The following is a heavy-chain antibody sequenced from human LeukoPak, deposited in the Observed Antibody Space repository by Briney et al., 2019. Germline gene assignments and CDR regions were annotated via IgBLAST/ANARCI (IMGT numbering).Heavy chain of an antibody. Sequence: PGGSLRLSCAASGFTFSSYWMSWVRQAPGKGLEWVANIKQDGSEKYYVDSVRGRFTISRDNAKNSLYLQMNSLRAEDTAVYYCARALPRDYFDYWGQGTLVTVSS. V-gene: IGHV3-7*01. CDR3: ARALPRDYFDY. J-gene: IGHJ4*02. CDR1: GFTFSSYW. CDR2: IKQDGSEK.